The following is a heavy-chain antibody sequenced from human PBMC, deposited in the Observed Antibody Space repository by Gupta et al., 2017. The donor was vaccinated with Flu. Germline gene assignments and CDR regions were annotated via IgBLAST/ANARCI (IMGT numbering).Heavy chain of an antibody. CDR2: ISGSGGST. CDR3: AKKLAGAHPNDAFDI. J-gene: IGHJ3*02. D-gene: IGHD6-19*01. V-gene: IGHV3-23*01. Sequence: EVQRLGSGGGLVQPGGSLRLSGAAAGSTFSSYAMSWVRQAPGKGLEWVSAISGSGGSTYYADSVKGRFTISRDNSKNTLYLQMNSLRAEDTAVYYCAKKLAGAHPNDAFDIGGQGTMVTVSS. CDR1: GSTFSSYA.